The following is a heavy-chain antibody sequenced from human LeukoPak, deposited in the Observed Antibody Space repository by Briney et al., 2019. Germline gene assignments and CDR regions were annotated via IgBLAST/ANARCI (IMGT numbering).Heavy chain of an antibody. CDR1: GGSISSYY. CDR3: ARANPIRGYSGYDYYFDY. D-gene: IGHD5-12*01. V-gene: IGHV4-59*01. J-gene: IGHJ4*02. Sequence: SETLSLTCTVSGGSISSYYWSWIRQPPGKGLEWIGYIYYSGSTNYNPSLKSRVTISVDTSKNQFSLKLSSVTAADTAVYYCARANPIRGYSGYDYYFDYWGQGTLVTVSS. CDR2: IYYSGST.